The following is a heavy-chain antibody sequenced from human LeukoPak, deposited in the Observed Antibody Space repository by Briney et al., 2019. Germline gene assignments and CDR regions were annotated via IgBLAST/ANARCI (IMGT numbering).Heavy chain of an antibody. CDR1: GFTVSSNY. Sequence: GGSLRLSCAASGFTVSSNYMSWVRQAPGKGLEWVSVIYSGGSTYYADSVKGRFTISRDNSKNTLYLQMNSLRAEDTAVYYCARDSKMVRGVTYYYYYGMDVWGQGTTVTVSS. J-gene: IGHJ6*02. CDR3: ARDSKMVRGVTYYYYYGMDV. CDR2: IYSGGST. V-gene: IGHV3-66*01. D-gene: IGHD3-10*01.